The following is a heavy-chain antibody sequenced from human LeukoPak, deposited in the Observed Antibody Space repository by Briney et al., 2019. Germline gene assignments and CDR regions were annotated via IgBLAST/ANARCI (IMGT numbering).Heavy chain of an antibody. Sequence: ASVKVSCKASGYTFTSSDIHWVRQATGQGLEWMGWMNPNSGNTGYAQKFQGRVTITRNTSISTAYMELSSLRSEDTAVYYCARGAGDELLWFDPWGQGTLVTVSS. CDR2: MNPNSGNT. V-gene: IGHV1-8*01. CDR1: GYTFTSSD. D-gene: IGHD1-7*01. CDR3: ARGAGDELLWFDP. J-gene: IGHJ5*02.